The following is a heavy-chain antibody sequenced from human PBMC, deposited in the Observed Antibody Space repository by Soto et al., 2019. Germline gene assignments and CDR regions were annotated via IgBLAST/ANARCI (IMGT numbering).Heavy chain of an antibody. CDR3: ARDYYDSSGPFDY. J-gene: IGHJ4*02. V-gene: IGHV1-18*01. CDR1: EDTYRNYA. CDR2: ISAYNGNT. D-gene: IGHD3-22*01. Sequence: GASVKVSCKASEDTYRNYAISWVRQAPGQGLEWMGWISAYNGNTNYAQKLQGRVTMTTDTSTSTAYMELRSLRSDDTAVYYCARDYYDSSGPFDYWGQGTLVTVSS.